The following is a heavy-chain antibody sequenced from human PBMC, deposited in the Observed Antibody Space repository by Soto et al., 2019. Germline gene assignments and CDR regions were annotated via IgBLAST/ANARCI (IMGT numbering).Heavy chain of an antibody. J-gene: IGHJ4*02. CDR1: GFTFSSYA. CDR3: AKEGRLDDFWSGYRSDY. V-gene: IGHV3-23*01. D-gene: IGHD3-3*01. Sequence: GGSLRLSCAASGFTFSSYAMSWVRQAPGKGLEWVSAISGSGGSTYYADSVKGRFTISRDNSKNTLYLQMNSLRAEDTAVYYCAKEGRLDDFWSGYRSDYWGQGTLVTVSS. CDR2: ISGSGGST.